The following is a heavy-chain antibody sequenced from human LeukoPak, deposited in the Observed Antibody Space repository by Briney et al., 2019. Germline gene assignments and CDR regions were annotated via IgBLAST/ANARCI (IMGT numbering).Heavy chain of an antibody. D-gene: IGHD2-2*01. V-gene: IGHV4-39*01. Sequence: SETLSLTCTVSGGSISSSSYYWGWIRQPPGKGLEWIGSIYYSGSTYYNPSLKSRVTISVDTSKNQFSLKLSSVTAADTAVYYCAGYCSSTSCHLAGFDPWGQGTLVTVSS. CDR2: IYYSGST. CDR1: GGSISSSSYY. CDR3: AGYCSSTSCHLAGFDP. J-gene: IGHJ5*02.